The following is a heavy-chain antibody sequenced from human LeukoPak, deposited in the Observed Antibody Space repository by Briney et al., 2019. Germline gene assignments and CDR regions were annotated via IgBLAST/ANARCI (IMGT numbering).Heavy chain of an antibody. J-gene: IGHJ6*03. CDR1: GASINSTSYY. D-gene: IGHD2-2*01. CDR3: ARLLVPAALSYYYSYMDV. V-gene: IGHV4-39*01. Sequence: SETLSLTCTVSGASINSTSYYWGWIRQPPGKGLEWIGNIYYSGSTYYNPSLKSRVTISVDSSKNQFSLKLSSVTAADTAVYYCARLLVPAALSYYYSYMDVWGKGTTVTVSS. CDR2: IYYSGST.